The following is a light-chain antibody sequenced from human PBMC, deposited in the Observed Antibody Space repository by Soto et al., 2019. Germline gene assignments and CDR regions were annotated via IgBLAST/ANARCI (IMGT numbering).Light chain of an antibody. Sequence: QSVLTQPPSVSGAPGQSVTISCTGSSSNIGAGYDVHWYQQLPGTAPKLIIYGTTNRPSGVPDRFSGSKSGTSASLAITGLQAEDEADYYCQSYDGTLSGSYVFGVGTKLTV. V-gene: IGLV1-40*01. J-gene: IGLJ1*01. CDR1: SSNIGAGYD. CDR2: GTT. CDR3: QSYDGTLSGSYV.